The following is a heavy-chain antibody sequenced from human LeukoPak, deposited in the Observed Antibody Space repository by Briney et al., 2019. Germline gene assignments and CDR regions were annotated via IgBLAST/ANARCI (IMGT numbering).Heavy chain of an antibody. CDR3: AREIGVGATEFDY. D-gene: IGHD1-26*01. Sequence: SETLSLTCTVSGGSISSYYWSWIRQPPAKGLEWIGYIYYSGYTNYNPSLKSRVTMSVDTSKNQFSLELSSVTAADTAVYYCAREIGVGATEFDYWGQGTLVTVSS. CDR1: GGSISSYY. CDR2: IYYSGYT. V-gene: IGHV4-59*12. J-gene: IGHJ4*02.